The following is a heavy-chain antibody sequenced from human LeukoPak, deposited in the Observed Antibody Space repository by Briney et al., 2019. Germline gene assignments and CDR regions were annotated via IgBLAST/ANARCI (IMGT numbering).Heavy chain of an antibody. Sequence: ASVKVSCKASGYTFTSYGISWVPQAPGQGLEWMGWISAYNGNTNYAQKLQGRVTMTTDTSTSTAYMELRSLRSDDTAVYYCARDQPAFCDGDYEGRAFDIWGQGTMVTVSS. V-gene: IGHV1-18*01. CDR1: GYTFTSYG. CDR3: ARDQPAFCDGDYEGRAFDI. D-gene: IGHD4-17*01. CDR2: ISAYNGNT. J-gene: IGHJ3*02.